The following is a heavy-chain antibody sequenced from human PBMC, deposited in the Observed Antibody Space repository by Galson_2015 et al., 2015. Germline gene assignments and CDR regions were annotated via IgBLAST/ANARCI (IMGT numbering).Heavy chain of an antibody. J-gene: IGHJ4*02. D-gene: IGHD2-8*01. V-gene: IGHV3-23*01. CDR2: ISGSGGST. CDR1: GFTFSSYG. CDR3: AKDGGVLSSESWCIAFDY. Sequence: SLRLSCAASGFTFSSYGMRWVRQAPGKGLEWVSGISGSGGSTDYADSVKGRFTISRDNSKNTLYLQMNSLRAEDTAVYYCAKDGGVLSSESWCIAFDYWGQGTLVTVSS.